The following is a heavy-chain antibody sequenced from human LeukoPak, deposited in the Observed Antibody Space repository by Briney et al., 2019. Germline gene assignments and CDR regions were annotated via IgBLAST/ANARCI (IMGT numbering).Heavy chain of an antibody. V-gene: IGHV3-23*01. J-gene: IGHJ4*02. Sequence: GGSLRLSCAASGFTFSSYAMSWVRQALGKGLEWVSAISGSGGSTYYADSVKGRFTISRDNSKNTLYLQMNSLRAEDTAVYYCAKLSFVTMIVVVIFPPPYYFDYWGQGTLVTVSS. CDR2: ISGSGGST. CDR1: GFTFSSYA. D-gene: IGHD3-22*01. CDR3: AKLSFVTMIVVVIFPPPYYFDY.